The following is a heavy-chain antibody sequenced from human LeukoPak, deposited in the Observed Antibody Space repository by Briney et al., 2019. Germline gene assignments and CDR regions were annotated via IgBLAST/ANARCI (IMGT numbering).Heavy chain of an antibody. V-gene: IGHV4-59*01. J-gene: IGHJ4*02. CDR3: EGDDILTGYYLFNY. D-gene: IGHD3-9*01. CDR2: IFYSGST. Sequence: PSETLSLTCTVSGGSISSYYWSWIRQPPGKGLEWIGYIFYSGSTNYNPSLKSRVTISVDTSKNQFSLQLSSVTAADTAVYFCEGDDILTGYYLFNYWCQGTLVTVSS. CDR1: GGSISSYY.